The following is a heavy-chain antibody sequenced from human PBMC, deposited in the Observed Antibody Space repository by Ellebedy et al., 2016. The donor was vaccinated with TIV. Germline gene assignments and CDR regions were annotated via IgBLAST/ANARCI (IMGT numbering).Heavy chain of an antibody. CDR1: GFTFSSYA. CDR2: IAYDAAHI. D-gene: IGHD1-26*01. J-gene: IGHJ5*02. V-gene: IGHV3-30-3*01. CDR3: VRENSGRTGLPWFDP. Sequence: GGSLRLSXTASGFTFSSYAMHWVRQAPGKGLEWMTVIAYDAAHIYYAESVKGRFTISRDNSKNTLYLEMSSLRVDDTAIYYCVRENSGRTGLPWFDPWGQGTWATVSS.